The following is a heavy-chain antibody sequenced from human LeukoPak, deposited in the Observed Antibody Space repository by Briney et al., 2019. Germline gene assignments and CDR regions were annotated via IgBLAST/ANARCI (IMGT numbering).Heavy chain of an antibody. CDR3: ARVPPPPPIVGATWYYFDY. Sequence: SETLSLTCAVYGGSFSGYYWSWIRQPPGKGLEWIGEINHSGSTNYNPSLKSRVTISVDTSKNQFSLKLSSVTAADTAVYYCARVPPPPPIVGATWYYFDYWGQGTLVTVSS. CDR2: INHSGST. V-gene: IGHV4-34*01. D-gene: IGHD1-26*01. J-gene: IGHJ4*02. CDR1: GGSFSGYY.